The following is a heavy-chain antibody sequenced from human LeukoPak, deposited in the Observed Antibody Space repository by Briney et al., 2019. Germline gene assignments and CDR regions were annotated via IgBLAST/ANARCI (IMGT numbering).Heavy chain of an antibody. Sequence: SETLSLTCTVSGGSISSDYWSWIRQPPGKGLEWIGEINHSGSTNYNPSLKSRVTISVDTSKNQFSLKLSSVTAADTAVYYCARVERDTPIRKYYFDYWGQGTLVTVSS. J-gene: IGHJ4*02. CDR2: INHSGST. D-gene: IGHD5-18*01. CDR3: ARVERDTPIRKYYFDY. V-gene: IGHV4-34*01. CDR1: GGSISSDY.